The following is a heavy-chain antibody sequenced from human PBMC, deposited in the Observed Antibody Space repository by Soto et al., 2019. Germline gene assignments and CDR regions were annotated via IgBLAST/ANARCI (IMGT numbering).Heavy chain of an antibody. CDR2: ISYDGSNK. CDR3: AKAASYSGYEGY. V-gene: IGHV3-30*18. D-gene: IGHD5-12*01. CDR1: GFTFSSYG. J-gene: IGHJ4*02. Sequence: QVQLVESGGGVVQPGRSLRLSCAASGFTFSSYGMHWVRQAPGKGLEWVAVISYDGSNKYYADSVKGRFTISRDNSKNTLYLQTNSLRAEDTAVYYCAKAASYSGYEGYWGQGTLVTVSS.